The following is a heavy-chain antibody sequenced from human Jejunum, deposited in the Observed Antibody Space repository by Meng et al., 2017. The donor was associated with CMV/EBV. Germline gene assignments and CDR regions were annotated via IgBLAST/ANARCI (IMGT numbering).Heavy chain of an antibody. J-gene: IGHJ5*02. CDR2: ISSNSRYI. Sequence: EVQLVXSXXXXXKPXGSLRLSCIGSGFTFSSYNMNWVRQAPGKGLEWVSSISSNSRYINYADSVKGRFTISRDNAKNSLYLHMNSLRVEDTAVYYCARDIDHWGQGTLVTVSS. V-gene: IGHV3-21*01. CDR1: GFTFSSYN. CDR3: ARDIDH.